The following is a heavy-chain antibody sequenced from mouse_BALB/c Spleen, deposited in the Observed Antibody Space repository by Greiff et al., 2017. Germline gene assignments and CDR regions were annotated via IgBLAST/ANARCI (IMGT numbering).Heavy chain of an antibody. D-gene: IGHD2-1*01. CDR2: INPYNGDT. J-gene: IGHJ2*01. V-gene: IGHV1-20*02. Sequence: VQLQQSGPELVKPGASVKISCKASGYSFTGYFMNWVMQSHGKSLEWIGRINPYNGDTFYNQKFKGKATLTVDKSSSTAHMELRSLASEDSAVYYCARGRYGNSDFDYWGQGTTLTVSS. CDR3: ARGRYGNSDFDY. CDR1: GYSFTGYF.